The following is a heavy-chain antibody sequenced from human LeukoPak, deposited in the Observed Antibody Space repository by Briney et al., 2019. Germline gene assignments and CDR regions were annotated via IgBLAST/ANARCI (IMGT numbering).Heavy chain of an antibody. CDR1: GGSFSGYY. D-gene: IGHD4-17*01. Sequence: PSETLSLTCAVYGGSFSGYYWSWIRQPPGKGLEWIGEINHSGSTNYNPSLKSRVTISVDTSKNQFSLKLSSVTAADTAVYYCARDSGDYGDYEDAFDIWGQGTMVTVSS. CDR3: ARDSGDYGDYEDAFDI. J-gene: IGHJ3*02. V-gene: IGHV4-34*01. CDR2: INHSGST.